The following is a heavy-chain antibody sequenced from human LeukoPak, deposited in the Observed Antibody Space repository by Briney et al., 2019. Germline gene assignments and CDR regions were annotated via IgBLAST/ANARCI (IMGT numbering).Heavy chain of an antibody. CDR2: INPNSGGT. D-gene: IGHD3/OR15-3a*01. Sequence: ASVKVSCKASGYTFTGYYMHWVRQAPGQGLEWMGWINPNSGGTNYAQKFQGRVTMTRDTSISTAYMELSRLRSYDTAVYYCASQGTGTGVEDFDYWGQGTLVTVSS. CDR3: ASQGTGTGVEDFDY. CDR1: GYTFTGYY. V-gene: IGHV1-2*02. J-gene: IGHJ4*02.